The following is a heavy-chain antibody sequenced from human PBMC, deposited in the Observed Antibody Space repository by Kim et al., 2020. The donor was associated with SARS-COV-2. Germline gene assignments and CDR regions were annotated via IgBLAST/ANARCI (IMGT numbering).Heavy chain of an antibody. Sequence: SVKVSCQTSGGSFKSYGMSWVRQAPGQGLEWMGRIIPVVDSPTYAQKFQGRITISADKSTGTAYMELSTLTSEDTAVYYCATADFDYWGQGPLVIVSP. CDR1: GGSFKSYG. V-gene: IGHV1-69*04. CDR2: IIPVVDSP. CDR3: ATADFDY. J-gene: IGHJ4*02.